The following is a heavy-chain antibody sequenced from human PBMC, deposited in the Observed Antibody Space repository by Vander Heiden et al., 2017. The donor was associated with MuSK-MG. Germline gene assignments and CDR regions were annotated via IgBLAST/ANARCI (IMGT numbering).Heavy chain of an antibody. J-gene: IGHJ2*01. CDR3: ARDCSGGNCYYWYFDL. D-gene: IGHD2-15*01. CDR1: GITFSRYS. V-gene: IGHV3-21*01. CDR2: ISSSSSYI. Sequence: EVQLVESGGGLVKPGGSLRLSCAASGITFSRYSMNWVRQAPGKGLEWVSSISSSSSYISYADSVKGRFTISRDNAKNSLYLQMNSLRAEDTAVYYCARDCSGGNCYYWYFDLWGRGTLVTVSS.